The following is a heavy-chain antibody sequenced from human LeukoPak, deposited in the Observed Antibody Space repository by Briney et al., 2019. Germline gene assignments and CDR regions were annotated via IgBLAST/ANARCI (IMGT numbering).Heavy chain of an antibody. Sequence: PSETLSLTCTVSGGSISSGGYYWSWIRQHPGKGLEWIGYIYYSESTYYNPSLKSRVTISVDTSKNQFSLKLSSVTAADTAVYYCAAPLWFREGYYMDVWGKGTTVTVSS. D-gene: IGHD3-10*01. V-gene: IGHV4-31*03. CDR3: AAPLWFREGYYMDV. CDR2: IYYSEST. J-gene: IGHJ6*03. CDR1: GGSISSGGYY.